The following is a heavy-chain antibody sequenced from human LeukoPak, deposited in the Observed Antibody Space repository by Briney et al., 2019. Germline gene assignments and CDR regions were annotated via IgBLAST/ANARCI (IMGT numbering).Heavy chain of an antibody. D-gene: IGHD6-19*01. CDR2: IIPIFGTA. J-gene: IGHJ4*02. Sequence: SVKVSCKASGGTFSSYAISWVRQAPGQGLEWMGGIIPIFGTANYAQKFQGRVTITADKSTSTAYMELSSLRSEDTAVYYCARDPSSGWSIHKFDYWGQGTLVTVSS. V-gene: IGHV1-69*06. CDR3: ARDPSSGWSIHKFDY. CDR1: GGTFSSYA.